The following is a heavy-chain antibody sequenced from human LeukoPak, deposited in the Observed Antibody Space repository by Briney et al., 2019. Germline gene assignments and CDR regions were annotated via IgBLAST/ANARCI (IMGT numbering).Heavy chain of an antibody. CDR3: VKNYGNSHYAPVD. CDR1: GFTFSNYA. CDR2: IRGDGDFT. D-gene: IGHD4-11*01. Sequence: GGSLRLSCAASGFTFSNYAMTWVRQAPGKGLEWVSAIRGDGDFTYYADSVRGRFIISRDNSKNTLYLQMSSLGAEDTAVYYGVKNYGNSHYAPVDWCQGTLVTVSS. V-gene: IGHV3-23*01. J-gene: IGHJ4*02.